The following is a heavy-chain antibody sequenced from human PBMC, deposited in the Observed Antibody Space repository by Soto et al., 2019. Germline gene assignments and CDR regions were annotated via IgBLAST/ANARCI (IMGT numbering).Heavy chain of an antibody. CDR2: ISWDGGST. V-gene: IGHV3-43*01. CDR1: GFTFDDYT. Sequence: GGSLRLSCAASGFTFDDYTMHWVRQAPGKGLEWVSLISWDGGSTYYADSVKGRFTISRDNAKNSLYLQMNSLRAEDTAVYYCAREGTLYSSSHFDYWGQGTLVTVSS. D-gene: IGHD6-6*01. CDR3: AREGTLYSSSHFDY. J-gene: IGHJ4*02.